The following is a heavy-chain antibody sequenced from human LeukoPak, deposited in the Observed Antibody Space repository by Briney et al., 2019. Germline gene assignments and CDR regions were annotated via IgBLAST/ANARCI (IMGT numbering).Heavy chain of an antibody. D-gene: IGHD6-13*01. CDR3: TTHIAAAGRGDY. J-gene: IGHJ4*02. Sequence: WGSLRLSCAASGFTLSNAWMRWVRQSPGKGLEWVGRIKSKTDGGTTVYAAPVKGRFTISRDDRKHTLYLQMNTLKTEDTAVYYCTTHIAAAGRGDYWGQGTLVTVSS. CDR2: IKSKTDGGTT. CDR1: GFTLSNAW. V-gene: IGHV3-15*01.